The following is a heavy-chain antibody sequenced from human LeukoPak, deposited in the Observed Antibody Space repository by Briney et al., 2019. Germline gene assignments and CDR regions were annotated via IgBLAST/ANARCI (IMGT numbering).Heavy chain of an antibody. D-gene: IGHD4-17*01. V-gene: IGHV5-10-1*01. CDR1: GYISSNYW. J-gene: IGHJ4*02. CDR3: ARQTTVTTQSDY. Sequence: GESLRISFQGSGYISSNYWISWVRQMPGKGLEWMGRIDPIDSYTNYSPSFQGHVTMSVDKSTSTAYLQWSSLKASDTAMYYCARQTTVTTQSDYWGQGTLVTVSS. CDR2: IDPIDSYT.